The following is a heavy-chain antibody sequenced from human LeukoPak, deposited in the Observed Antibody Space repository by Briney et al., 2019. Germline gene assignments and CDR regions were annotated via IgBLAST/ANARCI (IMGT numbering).Heavy chain of an antibody. V-gene: IGHV3-74*01. CDR3: ARDVQAGPGY. J-gene: IGHJ4*02. CDR2: INSDGSRT. CDR1: GFTFSSYW. D-gene: IGHD6-19*01. Sequence: GGSLRLSCAASGFTFSSYWMHWVRQAPGKGLVWVSRINSDGSRTTYADSVRGRFTISRDNAKNTLHLQMNSLRAEDTAVYYCARDVQAGPGYWGQGTLVTVSS.